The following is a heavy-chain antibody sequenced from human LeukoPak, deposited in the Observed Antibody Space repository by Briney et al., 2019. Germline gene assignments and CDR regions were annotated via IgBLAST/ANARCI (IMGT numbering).Heavy chain of an antibody. CDR1: GFTFNSYL. D-gene: IGHD3-22*01. Sequence: GGSLRLFCAASGFTFNSYLMSWVRQAPGKGLEWVANIKQDGSEKYYVDSVKGRFTISRDNAKNSLYLRMNILRAENTAVYYCARDPNYYDSSGYYGPYYFDYWGQGTLVTVSS. V-gene: IGHV3-7*01. CDR2: IKQDGSEK. J-gene: IGHJ4*02. CDR3: ARDPNYYDSSGYYGPYYFDY.